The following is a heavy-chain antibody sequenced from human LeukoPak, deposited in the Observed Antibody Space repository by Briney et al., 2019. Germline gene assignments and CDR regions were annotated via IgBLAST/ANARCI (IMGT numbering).Heavy chain of an antibody. J-gene: IGHJ3*02. D-gene: IGHD2-2*01. CDR2: INHSGST. CDR3: ARGARALAVVVVPAADI. Sequence: PSETLSLTCAVYGVSFSGYYWSWIRQPPGKGLEWIGEINHSGSTNYNPSLKSRVTISVDTSKNQFSLKLSSVTAADTAVYYCARGARALAVVVVPAADIWGQGTMVTVSS. CDR1: GVSFSGYY. V-gene: IGHV4-34*01.